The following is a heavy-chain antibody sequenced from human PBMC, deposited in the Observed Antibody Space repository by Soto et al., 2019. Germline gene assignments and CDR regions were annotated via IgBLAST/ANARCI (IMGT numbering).Heavy chain of an antibody. CDR1: GSDITTYY. CDR3: ARCPIDHNWFDP. V-gene: IGHV4-59*01. J-gene: IGHJ5*02. CDR2: IYDTGST. D-gene: IGHD3-9*01. Sequence: SETLSLTCTVSGSDITTYYWSWLRQSPGKGLEWIGHIYDTGSTTYNPSLKSRVTISVDTSNKQFSLRLTSVTAADTAVYYCARCPIDHNWFDPWGQGTLVTVS.